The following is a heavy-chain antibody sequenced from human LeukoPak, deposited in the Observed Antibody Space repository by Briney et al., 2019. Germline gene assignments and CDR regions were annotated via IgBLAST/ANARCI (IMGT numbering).Heavy chain of an antibody. CDR2: ITAYNGNT. CDR3: ARDEEYDFWSGYYPLSYYYGMDV. J-gene: IGHJ6*02. D-gene: IGHD3-3*01. CDR1: GYTFPSFG. V-gene: IGHV1-18*01. Sequence: ASVKVSCKTSGYTFPSFGITWIRQVPGQGLEWMGWITAYNGNTNYAQKFQDRVSMTTDTSTSTAYMELRSLRSDDTAVYYCARDEEYDFWSGYYPLSYYYGMDVWGQGTTVTVSS.